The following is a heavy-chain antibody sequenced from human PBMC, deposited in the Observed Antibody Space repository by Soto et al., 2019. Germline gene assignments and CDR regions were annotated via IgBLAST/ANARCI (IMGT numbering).Heavy chain of an antibody. CDR2: IYYSGST. J-gene: IGHJ6*03. Sequence: SETLSLTCTVSGGSISSSSYYWGWIRQPPGKGLECIGSIYYSGSTYYNPSLKSRVTISVDTSKNQFSLKLSSVTAADTAVYYCARRLYDVGAPGGDVWGKGTTLTVSS. V-gene: IGHV4-39*01. D-gene: IGHD3-10*02. CDR3: ARRLYDVGAPGGDV. CDR1: GGSISSSSYY.